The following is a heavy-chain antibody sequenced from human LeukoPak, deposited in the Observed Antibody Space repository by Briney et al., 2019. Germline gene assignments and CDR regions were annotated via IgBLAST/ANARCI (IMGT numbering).Heavy chain of an antibody. D-gene: IGHD6-19*01. CDR2: ISGSGGST. V-gene: IGHV3-23*01. J-gene: IGHJ4*02. CDR3: AKDLWIAVAGSLFDY. Sequence: GGTLRLSCAASGFTFSSYGMNWVRQAPGKGLEWVSSISGSGGSTYYADSVKGRFTISRDNSKNTVYLQMNSLRAEDTAVYYCAKDLWIAVAGSLFDYWGQGTLVTVSS. CDR1: GFTFSSYG.